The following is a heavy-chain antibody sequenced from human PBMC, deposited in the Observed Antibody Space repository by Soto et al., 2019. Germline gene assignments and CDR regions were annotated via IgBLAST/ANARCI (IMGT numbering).Heavy chain of an antibody. J-gene: IGHJ5*01. D-gene: IGHD2-15*01. CDR3: ATDRCHHGTCYSAPDS. CDR2: ISTTSFTI. Sequence: VGSLRLSCAVSGFRFSTYNMDWVRQAPGKGPEWIAHISTTSFTIYYADSVKGRFTISRDNDRNSLYLEMNSLRDEDTAVYYCATDRCHHGTCYSAPDSWGQGTLVTVSS. V-gene: IGHV3-48*02. CDR1: GFRFSTYN.